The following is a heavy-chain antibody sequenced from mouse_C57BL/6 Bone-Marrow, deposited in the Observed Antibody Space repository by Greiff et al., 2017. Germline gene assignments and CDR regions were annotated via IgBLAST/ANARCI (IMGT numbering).Heavy chain of an antibody. J-gene: IGHJ3*01. Sequence: VQLQQSGPGLVQPSQSLSITCTVSGFSLTSYGVHWVRQSPGKGLEWLGVIWSGGSTDYYAAFISRLSISTDNSKCKVFFKMNSLQADDTAIYCCARNFYYGYDAGFAYWGQGTLVTVSA. CDR3: ARNFYYGYDAGFAY. CDR2: IWSGGST. D-gene: IGHD2-2*01. CDR1: GFSLTSYG. V-gene: IGHV2-2*01.